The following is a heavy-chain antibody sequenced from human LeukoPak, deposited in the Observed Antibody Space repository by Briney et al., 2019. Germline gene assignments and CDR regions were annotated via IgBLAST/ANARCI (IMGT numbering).Heavy chain of an antibody. V-gene: IGHV3-11*04. J-gene: IGHJ4*02. D-gene: IGHD2-2*01. CDR3: ARRCSSTSCLQY. CDR1: GFTFSNAW. CDR2: ISSNSSTI. Sequence: GGSLRLSCAASGFTFSNAWMSWVRQAPGKGLEWISYISSNSSTIHYADSVKGRFTISRDNAKKSLYLQMNSLRAEDTAVYYCARRCSSTSCLQYWGQGTLVTVSS.